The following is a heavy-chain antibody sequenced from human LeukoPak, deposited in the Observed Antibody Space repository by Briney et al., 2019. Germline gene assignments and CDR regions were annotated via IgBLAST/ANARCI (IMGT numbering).Heavy chain of an antibody. CDR2: ISYDGSNK. V-gene: IGHV3-30*18. CDR3: AKDLDYYDSSGFDY. CDR1: GFTFSSYG. D-gene: IGHD3-22*01. J-gene: IGHJ4*02. Sequence: PGGSLRLSCAASGFTFSSYGMHWVRQAPGKGLEWVVVISYDGSNKYYADSVKGRFTISRDNSKNTLYLQMNSLRAEDTAVYYCAKDLDYYDSSGFDYWGQGTLVTVSS.